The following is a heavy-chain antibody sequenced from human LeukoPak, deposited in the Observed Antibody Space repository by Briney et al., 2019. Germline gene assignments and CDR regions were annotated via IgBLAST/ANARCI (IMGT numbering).Heavy chain of an antibody. D-gene: IGHD2-2*01. CDR1: GFTFSKLG. J-gene: IGHJ4*02. CDR3: AEDKEWALVVPAAAIDY. Sequence: GSLRLSRAASGFTFSKLGMEWVRPAPGQGLEWVAFIRYDGSNKYYADSVKGRFTISRDNSKNTLYLQMNSLRAEDTAVYYCAEDKEWALVVPAAAIDYWGQGTLVTVSS. V-gene: IGHV3-30*02. CDR2: IRYDGSNK.